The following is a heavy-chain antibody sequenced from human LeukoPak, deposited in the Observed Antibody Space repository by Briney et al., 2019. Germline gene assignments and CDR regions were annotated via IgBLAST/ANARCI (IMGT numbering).Heavy chain of an antibody. CDR2: ISSSSSYI. CDR1: GFTFGNYA. J-gene: IGHJ3*02. D-gene: IGHD6-13*01. V-gene: IGHV3-21*01. CDR3: AAAGTGDAFDI. Sequence: PGGSLRLSCAASGFTFGNYAMSWVRQAPGKGLEWVSSISSSSSYIYYADSVKGRFTISRDNAKNSLYLQMNSLRAEDTAVYYCAAAGTGDAFDIWGQGTMVTVSS.